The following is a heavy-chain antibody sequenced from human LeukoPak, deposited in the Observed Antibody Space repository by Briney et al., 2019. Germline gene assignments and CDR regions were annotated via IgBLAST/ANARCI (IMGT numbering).Heavy chain of an antibody. CDR1: GFTFSSYE. CDR2: ISSSGSTI. CDR3: AKEGFSRGYYYYYYMDV. D-gene: IGHD6-13*01. Sequence: GGSLGLSCAASGFTFSSYEMNWVRQAPGKGLEWVSYISSSGSTIYYADSVKGRFTISRDNAKNSLYLQMNSLRTEDTAVYYCAKEGFSRGYYYYYYMDVWGKGTTVTVSS. V-gene: IGHV3-48*03. J-gene: IGHJ6*03.